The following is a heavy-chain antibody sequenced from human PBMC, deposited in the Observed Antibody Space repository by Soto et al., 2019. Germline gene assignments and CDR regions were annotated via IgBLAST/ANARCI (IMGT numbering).Heavy chain of an antibody. D-gene: IGHD3-9*01. CDR3: ARGPSLRYFDWLFELFDY. V-gene: IGHV1-2*04. CDR1: GYTFTGYY. Sequence: ASVKVSCKSSGYTFTGYYMHWVRQAPGQGLEWMGWINPNSGGTNYAQKFQGWVTMTRDTSISTAYMELSRLRSDDTAVYYCARGPSLRYFDWLFELFDYWGQGTLVTVSS. J-gene: IGHJ4*02. CDR2: INPNSGGT.